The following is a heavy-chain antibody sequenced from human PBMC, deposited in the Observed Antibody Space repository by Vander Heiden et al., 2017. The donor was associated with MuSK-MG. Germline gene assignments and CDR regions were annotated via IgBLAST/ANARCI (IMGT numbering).Heavy chain of an antibody. CDR1: GFSFSGYA. CDR3: AKGRRLVSGEFDN. Sequence: VQLLESGGGLVQPGGSLRLSCAASGFSFSGYAMNWVRQAPGKGLEWVSGISGSGAATYYADSVKGRFTISRDNSKNTLFLQMNSLRVEDTAVYYCAKGRRLVSGEFDNWGQGTLVTVSS. J-gene: IGHJ4*02. D-gene: IGHD2-2*01. V-gene: IGHV3-23*01. CDR2: ISGSGAAT.